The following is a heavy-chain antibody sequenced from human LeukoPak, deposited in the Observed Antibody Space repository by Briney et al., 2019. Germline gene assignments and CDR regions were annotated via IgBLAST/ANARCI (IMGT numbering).Heavy chain of an antibody. CDR2: INHNNGDT. CDR1: GYTFTNYY. CDR3: ANLLAAASSYYSYMDV. V-gene: IGHV1-2*02. Sequence: ASVRVSCKASGYTFTNYYIHWVRQAPGQGLEWMGWINHNNGDTNYAQKFQGRVTLTRDTSISTAYMELNGQTSDDTAVYYCANLLAAASSYYSYMDVWGRGTTVAVSS. J-gene: IGHJ6*03. D-gene: IGHD2-8*02.